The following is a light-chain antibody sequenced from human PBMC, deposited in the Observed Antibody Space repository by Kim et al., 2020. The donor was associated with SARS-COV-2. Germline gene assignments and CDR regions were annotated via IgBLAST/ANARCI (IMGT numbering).Light chain of an antibody. Sequence: QSVLTQPPSVSGAPGQRVTISCTGNSSNIGAGYNVHWYQHLPGTAPKLLIYGNTNRPSGVPDRFSGSKSGTSASLAITGLQAEDEADYYCQSYDSRLLVWVFGGGTQLTVL. CDR1: SSNIGAGYN. J-gene: IGLJ3*02. CDR2: GNT. CDR3: QSYDSRLLVWV. V-gene: IGLV1-40*01.